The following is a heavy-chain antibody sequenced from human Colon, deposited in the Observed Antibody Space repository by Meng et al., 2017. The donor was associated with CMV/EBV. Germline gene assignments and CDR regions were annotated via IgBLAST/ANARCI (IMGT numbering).Heavy chain of an antibody. Sequence: ASGKVSCKASGYKFTDYYLHWVRQAPGQGLEWLGWINPNGGGTDYAQKSQDRVTLTWDTSVNTANLEVRRLTLDDTAVYFCARVKCGTTSCAQGQGLDTWGQGTLVTVSS. CDR1: GYKFTDYY. V-gene: IGHV1-2*02. CDR2: INPNGGGT. CDR3: ARVKCGTTSCAQGQGLDT. J-gene: IGHJ5*02. D-gene: IGHD2-2*01.